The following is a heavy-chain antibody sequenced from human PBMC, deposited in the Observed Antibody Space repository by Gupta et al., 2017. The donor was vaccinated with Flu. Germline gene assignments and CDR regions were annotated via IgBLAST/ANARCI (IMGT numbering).Heavy chain of an antibody. J-gene: IGHJ4*02. CDR2: ISSSGVP. V-gene: IGHV3-48*03. CDR3: ARGHWDS. CDR1: GLTFSGYD. Sequence: EVQLVESGGGLVQPGGSLRLSCAASGLTFSGYDMSWVRQAPGKGLEWVSFISSSGVPYYTDSVKGRFTISRDNAKNSVYLQMDSLRAEDTAFYYCARGHWDSWGQGTLVTVSS.